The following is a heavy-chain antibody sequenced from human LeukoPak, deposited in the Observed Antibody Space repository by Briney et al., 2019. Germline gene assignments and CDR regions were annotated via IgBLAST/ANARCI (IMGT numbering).Heavy chain of an antibody. D-gene: IGHD6-19*01. Sequence: GGSLRLSCAASGFTFSSYWMSWVRQAPGKGLEWVANIRQDGSEKYYVDSVKGRFTISRDSAKNSLYLQMNSLRAEDTAVYYCAREVAVAGLASDYWGQGTLVTVSS. CDR3: AREVAVAGLASDY. J-gene: IGHJ4*02. V-gene: IGHV3-7*01. CDR2: IRQDGSEK. CDR1: GFTFSSYW.